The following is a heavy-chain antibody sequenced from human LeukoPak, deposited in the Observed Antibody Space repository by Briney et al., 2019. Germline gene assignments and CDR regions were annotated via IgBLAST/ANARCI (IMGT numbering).Heavy chain of an antibody. V-gene: IGHV1-69*05. D-gene: IGHD1-20*01. CDR3: ARVSGIVMMRLGWLDP. CDR1: GGTFSSYA. CDR2: IIPIFGTA. J-gene: IGHJ5*02. Sequence: SVKVSCKASGGTFSSYAISWVRQAPGQGLEWMGGIIPIFGTANYAQKVQGRVTITTDESTSTAYMELSSLRSEDTAVYYCARVSGIVMMRLGWLDPWGQGTLVTVSS.